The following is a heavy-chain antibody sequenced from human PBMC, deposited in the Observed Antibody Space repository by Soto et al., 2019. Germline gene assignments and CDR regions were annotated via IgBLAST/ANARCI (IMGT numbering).Heavy chain of an antibody. Sequence: QVQLVQSGAEVKKPGSSVKVSCKASGGTFSSYAISWVRQAPGQGLEWMGGIIPIFGTANYAQKFQGRVTITADKSTSTAYMELSRLRSEDTAVYYCALRKGAYSTMVRGALGAFDIWGQGTMVTVSS. CDR1: GGTFSSYA. D-gene: IGHD3-10*01. CDR3: ALRKGAYSTMVRGALGAFDI. V-gene: IGHV1-69*06. CDR2: IIPIFGTA. J-gene: IGHJ3*02.